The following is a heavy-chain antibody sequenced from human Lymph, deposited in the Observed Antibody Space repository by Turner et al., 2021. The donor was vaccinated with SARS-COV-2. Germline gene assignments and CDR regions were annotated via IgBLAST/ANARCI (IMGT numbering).Heavy chain of an antibody. Sequence: QLQLQESGPRLVKPSVTLSLTCTVPGGSISTSSHYWGWIRQPPGRGLEWIGQIYYSGSNYYNPSLKSRVTISVDTSKNQFSLKLSSVTAADTAVYYCARLVRRAEYYFDYWGQGTLVTVSS. CDR1: GGSISTSSHY. D-gene: IGHD3-10*01. V-gene: IGHV4-39*01. CDR2: IYYSGSN. CDR3: ARLVRRAEYYFDY. J-gene: IGHJ4*02.